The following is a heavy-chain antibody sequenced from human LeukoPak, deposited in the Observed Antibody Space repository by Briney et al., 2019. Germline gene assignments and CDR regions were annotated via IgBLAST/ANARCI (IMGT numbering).Heavy chain of an antibody. V-gene: IGHV4-30-2*01. D-gene: IGHD6-13*01. CDR2: IYHSGST. CDR1: GGSISSGGYY. J-gene: IGHJ1*01. Sequence: PSQTLSLTCTVSGGSISSGGYYWSWIRQPPGKGLEWIGYIYHSGSTYYSPSLKSRVTISVDRSKNQFSLKLSSVTAADTAVYYCARDETLVAAAGIQHWGQGTLVTVSS. CDR3: ARDETLVAAAGIQH.